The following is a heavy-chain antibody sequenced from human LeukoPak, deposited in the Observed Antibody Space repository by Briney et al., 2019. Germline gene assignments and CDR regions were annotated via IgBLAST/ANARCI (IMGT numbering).Heavy chain of an antibody. CDR2: VTSSSSYT. V-gene: IGHV3-21*01. J-gene: IGHJ6*03. CDR1: GITFSNYN. CDR3: ARDPYNGAYSEGYYYYYMDV. D-gene: IGHD1-1*01. Sequence: GGSLRLSCAAPGITFSNYNMNWVRQAPGKGLEWISAVTSSSSYTFYADSVKGRFTISRDNAQNSLYLQMNSLRVEDTAIYYCARDPYNGAYSEGYYYYYMDVWGKGTTVTVSS.